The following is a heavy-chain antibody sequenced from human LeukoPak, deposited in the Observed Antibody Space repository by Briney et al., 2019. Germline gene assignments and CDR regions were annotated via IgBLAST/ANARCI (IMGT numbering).Heavy chain of an antibody. J-gene: IGHJ6*02. CDR1: GGSISSYY. V-gene: IGHV4-4*07. D-gene: IGHD4-23*01. CDR3: ARDPPSVAPDYYGMDV. CDR2: IYTSGST. Sequence: SETLSLTCTVSGGSISSYYWNWIRQPAGKGLEWIGRIYTSGSTNYNPSLKSRVTMSVDTSKNQFSLKLSSVTAADTAVYYCARDPPSVAPDYYGMDVWGQGTTVTVSS.